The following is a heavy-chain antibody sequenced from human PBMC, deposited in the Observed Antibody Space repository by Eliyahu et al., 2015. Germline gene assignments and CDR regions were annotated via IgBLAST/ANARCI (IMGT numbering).Heavy chain of an antibody. V-gene: IGHV4-34*01. Sequence: QVQLQQWGAGLLKPSXTLSXTCAVYGGSFXGYYWSCIRQPPGKGLEWIGEINHSGSTNYNPSLKSRVTISVDTSKNQFSLKLSSVTAADTAVYYCARSPQNDYGDYAYYFDYWGQGTLVTVSS. J-gene: IGHJ4*02. CDR1: GGSFXGYY. CDR2: INHSGST. CDR3: ARSPQNDYGDYAYYFDY. D-gene: IGHD4-17*01.